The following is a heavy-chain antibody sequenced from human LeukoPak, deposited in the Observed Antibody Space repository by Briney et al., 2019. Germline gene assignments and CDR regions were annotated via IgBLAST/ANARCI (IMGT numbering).Heavy chain of an antibody. J-gene: IGHJ4*02. CDR2: INHSGST. Sequence: SWVRQAPGKGLEWIGGINHSGSTNYNPSLKSRVTISVDTTKNQFSLKLSSVTAADTAVYYCARGGRYCSGGSCPYYFAYWGQGTLVTVSS. D-gene: IGHD2-15*01. CDR3: ARGGRYCSGGSCPYYFAY. V-gene: IGHV4-34*01.